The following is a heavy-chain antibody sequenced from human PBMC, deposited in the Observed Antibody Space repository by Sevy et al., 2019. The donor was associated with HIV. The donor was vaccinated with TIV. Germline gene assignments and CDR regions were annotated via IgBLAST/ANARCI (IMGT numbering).Heavy chain of an antibody. Sequence: GGSLRLSCAASGFTFSSYAMSWVRQAPGKGLEWVSGVSVRSGSTYYADSVKGRFTISRDNAKNSLYLQMNSLRADDTAVYYCARAEQVTMLVVFGGLYFDSWGQGTLVTVSS. CDR1: GFTFSSYA. J-gene: IGHJ4*02. V-gene: IGHV3-23*01. D-gene: IGHD3-22*01. CDR2: VSVRSGST. CDR3: ARAEQVTMLVVFGGLYFDS.